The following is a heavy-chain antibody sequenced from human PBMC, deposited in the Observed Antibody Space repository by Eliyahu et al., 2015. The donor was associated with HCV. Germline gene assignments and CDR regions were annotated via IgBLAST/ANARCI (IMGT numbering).Heavy chain of an antibody. V-gene: IGHV4-59*01. CDR3: SSGGGGIAVAGTGGWFDP. J-gene: IGHJ5*02. CDR2: IYYSGST. D-gene: IGHD6-19*01. CDR1: GGSIXTYY. Sequence: QVQLQESGPGLVKPSETLSLTCTVSGGSIXTYYWSWIRQPPGKGLEWIGYIYYSGSTNYNPSLKSRVTMSLDTSKNQVSLRLSSVTAVDTAVYYCSSGGGGIAVAGTGGWFDPWGQGTLVTVSS.